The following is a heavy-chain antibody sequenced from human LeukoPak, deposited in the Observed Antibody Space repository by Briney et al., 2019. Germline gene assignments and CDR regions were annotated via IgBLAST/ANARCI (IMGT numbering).Heavy chain of an antibody. Sequence: GGSLRLSCAASGFSFSVFWMHWVRQAPGKGPVWVSRIKTDGSITDYADSVKGRFTISRDNSKNTMYLQMNSLRAEDTAVYYCAKRIQSAMAMGYWGQGTLVTVSS. CDR3: AKRIQSAMAMGY. CDR1: GFSFSVFW. CDR2: IKTDGSIT. V-gene: IGHV3-74*01. J-gene: IGHJ4*02. D-gene: IGHD5-18*01.